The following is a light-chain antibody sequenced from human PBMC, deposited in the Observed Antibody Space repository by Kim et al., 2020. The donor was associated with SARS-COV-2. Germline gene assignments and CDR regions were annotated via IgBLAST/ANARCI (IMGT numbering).Light chain of an antibody. Sequence: SYELTQPPSVSVSPGQTASITCSGDKLGNKYASWYQQRSGQSPVLVIYQHSKRPSGIPERFSGSKSGNTATLTISGTQAMDEADYYCQAWDSSTAVFGGGTQLTVL. CDR2: QHS. CDR3: QAWDSSTAV. J-gene: IGLJ2*01. CDR1: KLGNKY. V-gene: IGLV3-1*01.